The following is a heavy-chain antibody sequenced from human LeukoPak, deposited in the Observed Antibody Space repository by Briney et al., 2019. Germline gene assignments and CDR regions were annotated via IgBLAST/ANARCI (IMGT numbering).Heavy chain of an antibody. CDR2: INSDGSST. D-gene: IGHD4-17*01. V-gene: IGHV3-74*01. CDR3: AKELTTVYFDY. CDR1: GFTFSSFW. Sequence: PGGSLRLSCAASGFTFSSFWMHWVRHAPGKGLVWVSRINSDGSSTSYADFVKGRFTISRDNAKNTLYLQMNSLRAEDTAVYYCAKELTTVYFDYWGQGTLVTVSS. J-gene: IGHJ4*02.